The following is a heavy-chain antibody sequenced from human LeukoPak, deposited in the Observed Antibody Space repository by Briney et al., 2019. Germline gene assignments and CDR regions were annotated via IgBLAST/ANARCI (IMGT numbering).Heavy chain of an antibody. Sequence: PSETLSLTCTVSGGSISSYYWSWIRQPPGKGLELIGYIYYSGSTNYNPSLKSRVTISVDTSKNQFSLKLSSVTAADTAVYYCARAGYYYGMDVWGQGTTVTVSS. CDR2: IYYSGST. CDR1: GGSISSYY. V-gene: IGHV4-59*01. CDR3: ARAGYYYGMDV. J-gene: IGHJ6*02.